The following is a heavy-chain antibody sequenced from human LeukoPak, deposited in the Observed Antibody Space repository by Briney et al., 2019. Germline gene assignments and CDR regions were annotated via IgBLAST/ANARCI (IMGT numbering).Heavy chain of an antibody. CDR2: IIPIFGTA. Sequence: ASVKVSCKASGGTFSSYAISWVRQAPGQGLEWMGRIIPIFGTANYAQKFQGRVTISTDESTSTAYMELSSLRSEDTAVYYCARGPWDYDSSGYPEYWGQGTLVTVSS. CDR1: GGTFSSYA. J-gene: IGHJ4*02. D-gene: IGHD3-22*01. CDR3: ARGPWDYDSSGYPEY. V-gene: IGHV1-69*05.